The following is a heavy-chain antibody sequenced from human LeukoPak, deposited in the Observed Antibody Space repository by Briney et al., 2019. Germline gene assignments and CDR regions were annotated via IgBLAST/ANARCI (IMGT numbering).Heavy chain of an antibody. CDR2: INPSGGST. Sequence: ASVKVSCKASGYTFTSYYMHWVRQAPGQGLEWMGIINPSGGSTSYAQKFQGRVTMTRDTSISTAYMELSRLRSDDTAVYYCARTRPPMIVAVTGGGSFDYWDQGTLVTVSS. J-gene: IGHJ4*02. D-gene: IGHD3-22*01. CDR3: ARTRPPMIVAVTGGGSFDY. V-gene: IGHV1-46*01. CDR1: GYTFTSYY.